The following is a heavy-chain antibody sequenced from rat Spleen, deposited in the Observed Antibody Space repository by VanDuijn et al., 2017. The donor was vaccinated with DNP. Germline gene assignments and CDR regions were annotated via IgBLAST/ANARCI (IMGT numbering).Heavy chain of an antibody. CDR3: ARPRYGYQALFAY. J-gene: IGHJ3*01. CDR2: INYEGSTT. D-gene: IGHD1-4*01. Sequence: EVQLVKSGGDLVQPGRSLKLFCAASGFTFSDYYMAWVRQAPKKALEWVASINYEGSTTHYGDSVKGRFTISRDNAKSTLYLQMTSLRSEDTATYYCARPRYGYQALFAYWGQGTLVTVSS. V-gene: IGHV5-22*01. CDR1: GFTFSDYY.